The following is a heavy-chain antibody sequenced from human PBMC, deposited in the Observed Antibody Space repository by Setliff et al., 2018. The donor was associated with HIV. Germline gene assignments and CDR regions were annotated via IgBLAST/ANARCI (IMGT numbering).Heavy chain of an antibody. Sequence: GASVKVSCKSSGYTFTDYFMHWVRQAPGQGLEWMGWINTNTGNPTYAQGFTGRFVFSLDTSVSTAYLQISSLKAEDTAVYYCARGGRQEIYYYYYMDVWGKGTTVTVSS. CDR1: GYTFTDYF. CDR2: INTNTGNP. V-gene: IGHV7-4-1*02. CDR3: ARGGRQEIYYYYYMDV. J-gene: IGHJ6*03.